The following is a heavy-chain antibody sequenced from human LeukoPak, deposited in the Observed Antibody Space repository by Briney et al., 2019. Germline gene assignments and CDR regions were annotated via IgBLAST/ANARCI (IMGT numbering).Heavy chain of an antibody. J-gene: IGHJ5*02. Sequence: GDSLRLSCTASGFIFSDYAMSWVRQAPGEGLEWVSSISDNGGGTYYADSVKGRFTISRDNAKNSLYLQMNSLRVEDTAVYYCARLGLEVGGPNWFDPWGQGTLVTVSS. CDR2: ISDNGGGT. CDR3: ARLGLEVGGPNWFDP. V-gene: IGHV3-23*01. D-gene: IGHD1-1*01. CDR1: GFIFSDYA.